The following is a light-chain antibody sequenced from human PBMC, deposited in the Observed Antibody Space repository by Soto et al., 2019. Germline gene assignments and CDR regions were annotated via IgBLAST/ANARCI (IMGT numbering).Light chain of an antibody. Sequence: DIQVTQSPSTLSAFVGDRVILTCRASQNVNIWLAWYQQRPRKAPKLLIYKTSSLESGVPSRFSGSVSGTEFTLTISSLETDDFGTYFCLQYNSLPYTFGQGTKLEIK. J-gene: IGKJ2*01. CDR2: KTS. V-gene: IGKV1-5*03. CDR3: LQYNSLPYT. CDR1: QNVNIW.